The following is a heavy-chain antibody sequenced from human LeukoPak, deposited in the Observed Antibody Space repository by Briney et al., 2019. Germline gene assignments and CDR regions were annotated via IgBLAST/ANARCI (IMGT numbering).Heavy chain of an antibody. Sequence: QAGGSLSLSCAASGFTVSSNYMSWVRQAPGKGLEWVSVIYSGGSTYYADSVKGRFTISRDNSKNTQYLQMNSLRAEDTPVYYCARGVNYYDSSGYYYPAPFDYWGQGTLVTVSS. CDR1: GFTVSSNY. D-gene: IGHD3-22*01. CDR2: IYSGGST. V-gene: IGHV3-53*01. J-gene: IGHJ4*02. CDR3: ARGVNYYDSSGYYYPAPFDY.